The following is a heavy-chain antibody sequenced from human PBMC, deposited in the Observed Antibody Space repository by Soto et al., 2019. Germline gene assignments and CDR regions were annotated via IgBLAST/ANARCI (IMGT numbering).Heavy chain of an antibody. Sequence: GESLKISCKGSGYSFTSYWIGWVRQMPGKGLEWMGIIYPGDSDTSYSPSFQGQVTISADKPISTAYLQWSSLKASDTAMYYCARTRAAAGTYYYYMDVWGKGTTVTVSS. J-gene: IGHJ6*03. CDR2: IYPGDSDT. D-gene: IGHD6-13*01. CDR3: ARTRAAAGTYYYYMDV. V-gene: IGHV5-51*04. CDR1: GYSFTSYW.